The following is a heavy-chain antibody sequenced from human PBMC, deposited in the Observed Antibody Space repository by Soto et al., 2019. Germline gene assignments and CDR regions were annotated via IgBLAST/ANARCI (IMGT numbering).Heavy chain of an antibody. CDR3: EVTTGY. Sequence: ASVKVSYKTSGYTFTDYDINWVRQAAGQGLEYMGWMSPDSGNAGYAQQFQGRVTMTSNTSISTAYMELSGLRSEDTAVYFCEVTTGYWGQGTMVTVSS. V-gene: IGHV1-8*01. CDR2: MSPDSGNA. D-gene: IGHD2-21*02. CDR1: GYTFTDYD. J-gene: IGHJ4*02.